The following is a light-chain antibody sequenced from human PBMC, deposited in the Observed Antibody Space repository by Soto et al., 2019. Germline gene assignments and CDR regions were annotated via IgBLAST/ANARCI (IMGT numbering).Light chain of an antibody. CDR2: RGS. J-gene: IGKJ1*01. V-gene: IGKV3-20*01. CDR1: QNIRGNE. CDR3: QDYGTSAPWT. Sequence: EVVLTQSPGALSLSPGERATLSCRASQNIRGNELAWYQQKPGQAPRLLIYRGSSGATGITDSFSGRGSGTDFTLTTSRHEHEDFGVYYCQDYGTSAPWTFGQGTKVEIK.